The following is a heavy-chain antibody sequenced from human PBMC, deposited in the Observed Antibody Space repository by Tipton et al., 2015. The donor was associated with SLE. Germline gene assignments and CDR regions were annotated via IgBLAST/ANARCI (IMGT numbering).Heavy chain of an antibody. Sequence: SLRLSCAASGFTVNSSFMSWVRQAPGKGLEWVSLIYSDGSTYYADSVKGRFTISRDNSKNTLYLQMNSLRAGDTAVYYCARDLGSGWYAGYFDLWGRGTLVTASS. D-gene: IGHD6-19*01. V-gene: IGHV3-66*01. CDR2: IYSDGST. CDR3: ARDLGSGWYAGYFDL. CDR1: GFTVNSSF. J-gene: IGHJ2*01.